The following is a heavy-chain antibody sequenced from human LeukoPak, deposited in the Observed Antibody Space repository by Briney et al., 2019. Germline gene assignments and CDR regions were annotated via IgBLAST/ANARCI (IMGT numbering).Heavy chain of an antibody. CDR2: IYYSGST. CDR1: GGSISSSSYY. V-gene: IGHV4-39*01. Sequence: PSETLSLTCTVSGGSISSSSYYWGWIRQPPGKGLEWIGSIYYSGSTYYNPSLKSRVTISVDTSKNQFSLKLSSVTAADTAVYYCARHMAVSVTMVRGVNRLDAFDIWGQGTMVTVSS. CDR3: ARHMAVSVTMVRGVNRLDAFDI. D-gene: IGHD3-10*01. J-gene: IGHJ3*02.